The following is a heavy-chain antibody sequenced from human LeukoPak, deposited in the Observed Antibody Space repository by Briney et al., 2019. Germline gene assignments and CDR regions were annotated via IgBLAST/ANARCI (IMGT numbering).Heavy chain of an antibody. CDR2: INPNSGNT. Sequence: ASVKVSCKASGYTFTSYYMHWVRQAPGQGLEWMGWINPNSGNTGYAQKFQGRVTMTRNTSISTAYMELSSLRSEDTAVYYCARGRRSVRAYYYYYYYMDVWGKGTTVTISS. D-gene: IGHD3-10*01. CDR1: GYTFTSYY. J-gene: IGHJ6*03. CDR3: ARGRRSVRAYYYYYYYMDV. V-gene: IGHV1-8*01.